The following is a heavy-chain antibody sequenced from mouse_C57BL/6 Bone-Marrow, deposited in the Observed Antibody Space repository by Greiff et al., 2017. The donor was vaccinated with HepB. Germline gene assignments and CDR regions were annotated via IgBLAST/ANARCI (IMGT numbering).Heavy chain of an antibody. D-gene: IGHD1-1*02. Sequence: VQLKQSGAELARPGASVKLSCKASGYTFTSYGISWVKQRTGQGLEWIGEIYPRSGNTYYNEKFKGKATLTADKSSSKAYMELRSLTSEDSAVYFCARSRRHGGSSFAYWGQGTLVTVSA. V-gene: IGHV1-81*01. CDR2: IYPRSGNT. CDR1: GYTFTSYG. CDR3: ARSRRHGGSSFAY. J-gene: IGHJ3*01.